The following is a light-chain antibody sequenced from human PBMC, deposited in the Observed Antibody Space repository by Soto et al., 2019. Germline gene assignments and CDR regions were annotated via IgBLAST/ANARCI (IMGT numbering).Light chain of an antibody. J-gene: IGKJ1*01. Sequence: IQMPQFPSSLSASVGDRVTISCRASQGIRRDISWYQQRPGTVPKLLIFGASNLQSAVPSRFSGSGSGTDFTLTISSLQPEDFATYYCLQDYSYPRTFGQGTKVDI. CDR1: QGIRRD. CDR2: GAS. CDR3: LQDYSYPRT. V-gene: IGKV1-6*01.